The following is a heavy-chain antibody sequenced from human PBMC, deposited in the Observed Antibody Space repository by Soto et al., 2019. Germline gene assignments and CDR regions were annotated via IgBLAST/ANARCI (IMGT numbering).Heavy chain of an antibody. CDR1: GGSMTSGDQY. Sequence: SETLSLTCTVTGGSMTSGDQYWTWIRHRPGEGLEWFGYINHRGSLYYNPSLKSRVSMSVDTSKNQFSLKLSSVTAADTAVYYCARTGYSGWFDPWGQGTLVTVSS. D-gene: IGHD6-13*01. V-gene: IGHV4-30-4*08. CDR2: INHRGSL. J-gene: IGHJ5*02. CDR3: ARTGYSGWFDP.